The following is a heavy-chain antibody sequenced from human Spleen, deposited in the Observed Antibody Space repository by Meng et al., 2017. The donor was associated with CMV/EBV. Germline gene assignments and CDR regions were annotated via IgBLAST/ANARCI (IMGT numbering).Heavy chain of an antibody. V-gene: IGHV3-48*03. J-gene: IGHJ6*02. CDR2: ISSSAVNI. Sequence: GESLKISCVGTGFIFSNYDMNWVRQAPGKGLEWISDISSSAVNIHYADSVKGRFSISRDNAKNSLYLQMNSLRAEDTAVYYCARVGKYYYYGMDVWGQGTTVTVSS. CDR1: GFIFSNYD. CDR3: ARVGKYYYYGMDV.